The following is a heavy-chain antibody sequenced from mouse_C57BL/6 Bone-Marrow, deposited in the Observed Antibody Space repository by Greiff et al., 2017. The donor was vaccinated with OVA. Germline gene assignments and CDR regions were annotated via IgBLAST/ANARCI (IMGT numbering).Heavy chain of an antibody. CDR3: ARHEDETAMDY. V-gene: IGHV1-62-2*01. Sequence: QVHVKQSGADLVKPGASLKLSCKASGSTFPEYTIHWVKQRSGQGLEWIGWFSPGSGSLTSNEKLKDKATLTADKSSSTVYMELSRLTSEDSAVYFCARHEDETAMDYWGQGTSVTVSS. CDR1: GSTFPEYT. CDR2: FSPGSGSL. J-gene: IGHJ4*01.